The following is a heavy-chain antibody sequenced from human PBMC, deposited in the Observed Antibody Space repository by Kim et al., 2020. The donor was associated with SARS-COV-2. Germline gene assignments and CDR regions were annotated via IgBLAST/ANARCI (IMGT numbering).Heavy chain of an antibody. D-gene: IGHD3-3*01. CDR2: ISSSSSTI. CDR3: ARLWGDFWSGYSRNYYYGMDV. CDR1: GFTFSSYS. Sequence: GGSLRLSCAASGFTFSSYSMNWVRQAPGKGLEWVSYISSSSSTIYYADSVKGRFTISRDNAKNSLYLQMNSLRDEDTAVYYCARLWGDFWSGYSRNYYYGMDVWGQGTTVTVSS. V-gene: IGHV3-48*02. J-gene: IGHJ6*02.